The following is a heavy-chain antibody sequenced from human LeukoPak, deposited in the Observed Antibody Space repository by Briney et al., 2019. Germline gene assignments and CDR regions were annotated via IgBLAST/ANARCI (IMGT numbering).Heavy chain of an antibody. CDR2: VYPGDSED. Sequence: GESLKIPCKASGYSFSNFWIGWVRQLPGKGLEWMGLVYPGDSEDRISPSFQGQVTVSADKSISTAYLQWSSLKASDTAIYYCARQQGEQQLVGNAFDIWGQGTMVTVSS. V-gene: IGHV5-51*01. D-gene: IGHD6-13*01. J-gene: IGHJ3*02. CDR1: GYSFSNFW. CDR3: ARQQGEQQLVGNAFDI.